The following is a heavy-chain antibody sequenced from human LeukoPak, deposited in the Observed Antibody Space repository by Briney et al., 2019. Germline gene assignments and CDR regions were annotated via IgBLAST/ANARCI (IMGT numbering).Heavy chain of an antibody. CDR1: GFTFSSYW. CDR3: RPDIPAEYGVDV. V-gene: IGHV3-7*01. J-gene: IGHJ6*04. D-gene: IGHD2-15*01. Sequence: GGSLRLSCAASGFTFSSYWMSWVRQAPGKGLEWVANIKQDGSEKYYVDSVKGRFTITRDNAKNSLYLQMNSVRAEDTAVYYCRPDIPAEYGVDVWGEGTTVTVSS. CDR2: IKQDGSEK.